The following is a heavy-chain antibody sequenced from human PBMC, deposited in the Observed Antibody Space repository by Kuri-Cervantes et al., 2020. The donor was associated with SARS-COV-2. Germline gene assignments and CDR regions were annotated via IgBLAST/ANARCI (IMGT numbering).Heavy chain of an antibody. CDR2: IYYSGSI. V-gene: IGHV4-30-4*08. CDR1: GGSIGSYY. CDR3: ARDQASSSSEIPAFDI. Sequence: SETLSLTCTVSGGSIGSYYWSWIRQPPGKGLEWIGYIYYSGSIYYNPSLKSRVTISVDTSKNQFSLKLSSVTAADTAVYYSARDQASSSSEIPAFDIWGQGTMVTVSS. D-gene: IGHD6-6*01. J-gene: IGHJ3*02.